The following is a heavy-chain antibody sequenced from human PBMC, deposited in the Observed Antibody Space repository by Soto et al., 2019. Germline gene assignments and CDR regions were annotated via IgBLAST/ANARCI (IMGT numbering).Heavy chain of an antibody. D-gene: IGHD2-15*01. V-gene: IGHV5-51*01. Sequence: GESLKISCHASGYTFIYFWVAWVRQVPGKGLEWMCVIYPGPSDIRYSPSFECHVTISADNSTNTAYLQWSSLEAADTAIYYCAREGSWRGSDYADFEFW. J-gene: IGHJ4*01. CDR1: GYTFIYFW. CDR3: AREGSWRGSDYADFEF. CDR2: IYPGPSDI.